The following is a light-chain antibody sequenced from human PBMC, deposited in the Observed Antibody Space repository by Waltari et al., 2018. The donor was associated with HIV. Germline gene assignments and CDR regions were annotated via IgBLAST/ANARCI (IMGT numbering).Light chain of an antibody. CDR3: CSYAGPNSLV. CDR1: SSDVGRYDL. Sequence: QSALTQPASVSGSPGQSITMSCTGTSSDVGRYDLVSWYQHFPGKAPKLIIFEVTQRPSWVSNRSSGSKSVKTASLTISGLQAEDEADYYCCSYAGPNSLVFGGGTKLTVL. CDR2: EVT. J-gene: IGLJ2*01. V-gene: IGLV2-23*02.